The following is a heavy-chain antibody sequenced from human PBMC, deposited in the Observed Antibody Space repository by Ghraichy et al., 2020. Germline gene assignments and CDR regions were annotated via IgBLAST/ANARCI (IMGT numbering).Heavy chain of an antibody. CDR2: ISDNGDST. J-gene: IGHJ6*02. V-gene: IGHV3-64D*06. Sequence: GGSLRLSCSGSGFRFRSFAMHWVRQAPGKGLEYASAISDNGDSTYYADSVKGRFSISRDNSKNALYLEMSSLRVEDTAVYYCVRAEGVATLGSYYYYGLDVWGQGTTVTVSS. CDR3: VRAEGVATLGSYYYYGLDV. D-gene: IGHD5-12*01. CDR1: GFRFRSFA.